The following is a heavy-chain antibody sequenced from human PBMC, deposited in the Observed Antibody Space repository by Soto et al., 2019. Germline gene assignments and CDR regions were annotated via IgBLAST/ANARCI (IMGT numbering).Heavy chain of an antibody. CDR1: GGSISSGGYY. CDR2: IYYSGST. Sequence: SETLSLTCTVSGGSISSGGYYWSWIRQHPGKGLEWIGYIYYSGSTYYNPSLKSRVTISVDTSKNQFSLKLSSVTAADTAVYYCARDRAGGGKAYYYYGMDVWGHGTTVTVSS. D-gene: IGHD2-15*01. J-gene: IGHJ6*02. CDR3: ARDRAGGGKAYYYYGMDV. V-gene: IGHV4-31*03.